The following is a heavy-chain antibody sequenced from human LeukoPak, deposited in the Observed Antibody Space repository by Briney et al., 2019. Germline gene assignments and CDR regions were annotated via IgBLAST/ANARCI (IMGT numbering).Heavy chain of an antibody. D-gene: IGHD6-13*01. CDR3: ARGSSRVHMDV. Sequence: ASVKVSCKASGYTFTNYAMHWVRQAPGQRLEWMGWINAGNGNTKYSQKFQGRVTMTRDTSTSTVYMELSSLRSEDTAVYYCARGSSRVHMDVWGKGTTVTVSS. J-gene: IGHJ6*03. V-gene: IGHV1-3*01. CDR1: GYTFTNYA. CDR2: INAGNGNT.